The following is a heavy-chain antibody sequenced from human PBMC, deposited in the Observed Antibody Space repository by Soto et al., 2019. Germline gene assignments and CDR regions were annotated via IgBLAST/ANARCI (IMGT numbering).Heavy chain of an antibody. J-gene: IGHJ6*02. Sequence: GGSLRLSCAASGFTFSNAWMNWVRQAPGKGLEWVVRIKTKTDGLTTDYAAPVKGRFTISRDDSKNTLYLQMNSLKTEDTAIYYCQATGPPHYYYYYGMDVWGQ. CDR2: IKTKTDGLTT. CDR1: GFTFSNAW. V-gene: IGHV3-15*01. CDR3: QATGPPHYYYYYGMDV. D-gene: IGHD3-9*01.